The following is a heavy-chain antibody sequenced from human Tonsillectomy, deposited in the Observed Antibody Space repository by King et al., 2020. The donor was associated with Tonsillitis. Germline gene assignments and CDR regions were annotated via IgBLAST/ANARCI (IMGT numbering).Heavy chain of an antibody. J-gene: IGHJ2*01. V-gene: IGHV4-59*01. Sequence: VQLQESGPGLVKPSETLSLTCTVSGGSISSYYWSWIRQPPGKGLEWIGYIYCSGSTNYNPSLESRVTISVDTSKNQFSLKLSSVTAADTAVYYCAREYSSGWDRYWYFDLWGRGTLVTVSS. D-gene: IGHD6-19*01. CDR1: GGSISSYY. CDR3: AREYSSGWDRYWYFDL. CDR2: IYCSGST.